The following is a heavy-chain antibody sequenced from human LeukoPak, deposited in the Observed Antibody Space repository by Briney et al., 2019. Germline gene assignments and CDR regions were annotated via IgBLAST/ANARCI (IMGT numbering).Heavy chain of an antibody. CDR1: GFSFSSFE. CDR2: ISGSGSST. V-gene: IGHV3-48*03. Sequence: GGSLRLSCAASGFSFSSFEMNWVRQAPGKGPEWVSKISGSGSSTYYADSAKGRFSISRDNAKNSLYLEMSSLRAEDTAVYYCARSAAGTYYWGQGTLVTVSS. CDR3: ARSAAGTYY. D-gene: IGHD1-1*01. J-gene: IGHJ4*02.